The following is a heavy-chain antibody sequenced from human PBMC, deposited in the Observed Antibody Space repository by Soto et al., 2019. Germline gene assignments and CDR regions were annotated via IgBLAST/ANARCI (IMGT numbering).Heavy chain of an antibody. CDR1: GFTFSISW. CDR2: IKCDGSEK. V-gene: IGHV3-7*03. J-gene: IGHJ4*02. Sequence: GGSLRLSCAASGFTFSISWMHWFGQAPEKGLEWVADIKCDGSEKYYVDSVKGRLTISRDNAKNSLYLQVNSLRAEDMTVYYCLYYYDSSGYGFAYWGQGALVTVSS. D-gene: IGHD3-22*01. CDR3: LYYYDSSGYGFAY.